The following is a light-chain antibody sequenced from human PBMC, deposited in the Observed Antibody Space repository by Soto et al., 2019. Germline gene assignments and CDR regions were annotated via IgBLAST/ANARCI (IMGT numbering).Light chain of an antibody. CDR2: GAS. Sequence: EIVLTQSPGTLSLSPGERATLSCRASQSVSSIYLAWYQQKPGQAPRLLIYGASSRATGIPDRFSASGSGTDFTLTISRLEPEDFAVYYCQQYGSSPLTFGGGTKVEIK. J-gene: IGKJ4*01. CDR1: QSVSSIY. CDR3: QQYGSSPLT. V-gene: IGKV3-20*01.